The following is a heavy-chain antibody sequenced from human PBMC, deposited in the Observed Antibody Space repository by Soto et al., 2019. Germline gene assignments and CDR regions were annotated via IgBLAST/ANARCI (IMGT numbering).Heavy chain of an antibody. D-gene: IGHD3-10*01. CDR1: GYTFTSYG. V-gene: IGHV1-18*01. J-gene: IGHJ3*02. Sequence: ASVKVSCKASGYTFTSYGISWVRQAPGQGLEWMGWISAYNGNTNYAQKLQGRVTMTTDTSTSTAYMELRSLRSDDTAVYYCARDSVYLGSGSYHAFDIWGQGTMVTVSS. CDR3: ARDSVYLGSGSYHAFDI. CDR2: ISAYNGNT.